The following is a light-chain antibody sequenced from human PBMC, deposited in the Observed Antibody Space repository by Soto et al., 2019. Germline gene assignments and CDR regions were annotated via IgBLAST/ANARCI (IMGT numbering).Light chain of an antibody. V-gene: IGLV2-14*03. J-gene: IGLJ1*01. CDR1: SSDVGGYNF. CDR3: ISYTSSSSYV. CDR2: DVS. Sequence: QSVLTQPASVSGSPGQSITISCTGTSSDVGGYNFVAWYQQHPGRAPKFLIYDVSNRPSGVSDRFSGSKSGNTASLTISGLQADDEADYFCISYTSSSSYVFGSGTKVTVL.